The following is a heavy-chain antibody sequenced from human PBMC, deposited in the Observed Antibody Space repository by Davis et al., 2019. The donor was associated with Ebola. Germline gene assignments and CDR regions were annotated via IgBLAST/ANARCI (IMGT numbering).Heavy chain of an antibody. D-gene: IGHD2-2*01. Sequence: PGGSLRLSCAASGFTFSSYSMNWVRQAPGKGLEWVSSISSSSSYIYYADSVKGRFTISRDNAKNSLYLQMNSLRAEDTAVYYCARHYCSSTSCSYYYYYMDVWGKGTTVTVSS. CDR2: ISSSSSYI. CDR1: GFTFSSYS. V-gene: IGHV3-21*01. J-gene: IGHJ6*03. CDR3: ARHYCSSTSCSYYYYYMDV.